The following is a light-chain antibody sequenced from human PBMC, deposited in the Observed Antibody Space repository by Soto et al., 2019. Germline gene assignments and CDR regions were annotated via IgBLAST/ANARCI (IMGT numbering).Light chain of an antibody. CDR2: GAS. CDR3: QHFGCTTFT. V-gene: IGKV3-20*01. CDR1: QSIGRTY. J-gene: IGKJ5*01. Sequence: EIVLTQSPGTLSLSPGERATLSCRVSQSIGRTYLAWYQQRPGQAPRLLLYGASSRATGIPDRFDGGGSGTYFSITISRLEPQDFAGYSCQHFGCTTFTFGQGTRLEIK.